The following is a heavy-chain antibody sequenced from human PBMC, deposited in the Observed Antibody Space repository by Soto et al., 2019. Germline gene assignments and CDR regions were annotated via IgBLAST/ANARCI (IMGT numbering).Heavy chain of an antibody. J-gene: IGHJ6*02. Sequence: SETLSLTCTVSGGSISSYYWSWIRQPPGKGLEWIGYVHDSRRSHYNPSIKSRVAISLDTSKSQFSMKLTSVTATETAVNYCVRQGFWALHGLVDVWGQGTTVTVSS. CDR1: GGSISSYY. CDR3: VRQGFWALHGLVDV. V-gene: IGHV4-59*08. D-gene: IGHD3-10*01. CDR2: VHDSRRS.